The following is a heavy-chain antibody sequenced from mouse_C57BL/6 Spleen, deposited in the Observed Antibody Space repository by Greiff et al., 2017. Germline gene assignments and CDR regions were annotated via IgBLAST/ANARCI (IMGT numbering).Heavy chain of an antibody. V-gene: IGHV14-1*01. J-gene: IGHJ1*03. CDR2: IDPEDGDP. D-gene: IGHD1-1*01. CDR3: TRDDGSSYFWYFDV. CDR1: GFNIKDYY. Sequence: EVQLQQSGAELVRPGASVKLSCTASGFNIKDYYMHWVKQRPEQGLEWIGRIDPEDGDPEYAPKFQGKATMTADTSSNTAYLQLSSLTSEDTAVYYCTRDDGSSYFWYFDVWGTGTTVTVSS.